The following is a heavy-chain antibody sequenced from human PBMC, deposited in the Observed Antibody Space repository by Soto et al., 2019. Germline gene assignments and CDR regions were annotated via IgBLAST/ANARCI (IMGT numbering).Heavy chain of an antibody. J-gene: IGHJ4*02. V-gene: IGHV1-18*01. Sequence: GASVKVSCKASGYTFTSYGISWVRQAPGQGLEWMGWISAYNGNTNYAQRLQGRVTMTTDTSTSTAYMELRSLRSDDTAVYYCASGMGEHKGSYDYIWGSYPAPLNYWGQGTLVTVSS. CDR1: GYTFTSYG. D-gene: IGHD3-16*02. CDR2: ISAYNGNT. CDR3: ASGMGEHKGSYDYIWGSYPAPLNY.